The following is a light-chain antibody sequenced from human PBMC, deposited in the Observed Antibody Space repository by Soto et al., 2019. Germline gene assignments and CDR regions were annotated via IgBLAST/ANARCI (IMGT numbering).Light chain of an antibody. J-gene: IGKJ1*01. V-gene: IGKV1-27*01. CDR2: AAS. CDR3: QNYNGAPWT. Sequence: DIQLTQSPSSLSASVGDRVTITCRATQDISTYLVWDQQKPGTVPKLLIFAASTLQSGVPSRFSGSGSGTDFTLTISSLQPEDVATYYCQNYNGAPWTFGQGTKVEIK. CDR1: QDISTY.